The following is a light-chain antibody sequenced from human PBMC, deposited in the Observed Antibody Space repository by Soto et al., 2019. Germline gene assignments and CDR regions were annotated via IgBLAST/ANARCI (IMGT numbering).Light chain of an antibody. Sequence: IRMTQSPSSLSSSVLERFTITCRASQGIRSELGWYQQKPGKAPNLLIYTASTLQSGVPSRFSGSGSGTDFTLTISSLQPEDFATYYCIQDYNYPLTFGGGTKVDNK. CDR2: TAS. CDR1: QGIRSE. CDR3: IQDYNYPLT. V-gene: IGKV1-6*01. J-gene: IGKJ4*01.